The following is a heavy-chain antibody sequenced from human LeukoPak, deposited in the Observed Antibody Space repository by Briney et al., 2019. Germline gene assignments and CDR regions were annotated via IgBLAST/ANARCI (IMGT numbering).Heavy chain of an antibody. CDR3: ARVIAAAGTLNFDY. V-gene: IGHV4-34*01. CDR1: GGSFSGYY. Sequence: PSETLSLTCAVYGGSFSGYYWSWIRQPPGKGLEWIGKINHSGSTNYNPSLKSRVTISVDTSKNQFSLKLSSVTAADTAVYYCARVIAAAGTLNFDYWGQGTLVTVSS. CDR2: INHSGST. D-gene: IGHD6-13*01. J-gene: IGHJ4*02.